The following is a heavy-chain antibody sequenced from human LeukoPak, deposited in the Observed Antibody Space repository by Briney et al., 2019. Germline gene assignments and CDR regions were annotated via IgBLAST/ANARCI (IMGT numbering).Heavy chain of an antibody. CDR1: GFTFSRYA. J-gene: IGHJ4*02. CDR2: ISESGGST. D-gene: IGHD4-17*01. Sequence: GGSLRLSCAASGFTFSRYAMSWVRQAPGKGLEWVSTISESGGSTNYADSVKGRFTISRDSSKNTLYLQMNSLRAEDTAVYYCAKAATVTTQAVFDYWGQGTLVTVSS. CDR3: AKAATVTTQAVFDY. V-gene: IGHV3-23*01.